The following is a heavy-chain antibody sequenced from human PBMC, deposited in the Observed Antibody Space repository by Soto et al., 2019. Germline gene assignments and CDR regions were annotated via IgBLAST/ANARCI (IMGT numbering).Heavy chain of an antibody. Sequence: QLQLQESGPGLVKPSETLSLTCTVSGGSISSSSYYWGWIRQPPGKGLEWIGSIYYSGSTYYNPSLKSRVTVSVDTSKNQFSLKLSSVTAADTAVYYCARPSPDCSGGSCYSPTNFDYWGQGTLVTVSS. V-gene: IGHV4-39*01. CDR2: IYYSGST. D-gene: IGHD2-15*01. J-gene: IGHJ4*02. CDR1: GGSISSSSYY. CDR3: ARPSPDCSGGSCYSPTNFDY.